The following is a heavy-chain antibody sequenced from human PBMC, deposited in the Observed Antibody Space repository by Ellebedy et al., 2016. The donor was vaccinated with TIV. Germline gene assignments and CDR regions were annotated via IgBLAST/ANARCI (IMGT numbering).Heavy chain of an antibody. Sequence: GESLKISCAASGFILGSFGMHWVRQAPGKGLEWLAFISYDGNNKYIADSVKGRLTISRDNSMNALYLQMDSLRAEDTAVYYCAKEGYDIMTGEQFHGMDVWGQGTTVTVSS. V-gene: IGHV3-30*18. CDR3: AKEGYDIMTGEQFHGMDV. CDR1: GFILGSFG. J-gene: IGHJ6*02. CDR2: ISYDGNNK. D-gene: IGHD3-9*01.